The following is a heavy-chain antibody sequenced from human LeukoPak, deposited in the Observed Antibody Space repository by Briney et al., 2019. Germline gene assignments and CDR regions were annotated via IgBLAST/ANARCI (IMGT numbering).Heavy chain of an antibody. D-gene: IGHD6-13*01. J-gene: IGHJ5*02. CDR3: ARDQKQQLPGWFDP. CDR2: IYYSGST. CDR1: GGSISSSSYY. V-gene: IGHV4-39*07. Sequence: SETLSLTCTVSGGSISSSSYYWGWIRQPPGKGLEWIGSIYYSGSTYYNPSLKSRVTISVATSKNQFSLKLSSVTAADTAVYYCARDQKQQLPGWFDPWGQGTLVTVSS.